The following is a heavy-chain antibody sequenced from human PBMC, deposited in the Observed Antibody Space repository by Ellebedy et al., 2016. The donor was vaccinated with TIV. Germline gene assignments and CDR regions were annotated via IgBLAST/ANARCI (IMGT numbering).Heavy chain of an antibody. CDR1: GFTFSSYA. Sequence: GGSLRLXXAASGFTFSSYAMHWVRQAPGKGLEWVAVISYDGSNKYYADSVKGRFTISRDNSKNTLYLQMNSLRAEDTAVYYCARDIVAEYYFDYWGQGTLVTVSS. CDR3: ARDIVAEYYFDY. D-gene: IGHD5-12*01. CDR2: ISYDGSNK. V-gene: IGHV3-30-3*01. J-gene: IGHJ4*02.